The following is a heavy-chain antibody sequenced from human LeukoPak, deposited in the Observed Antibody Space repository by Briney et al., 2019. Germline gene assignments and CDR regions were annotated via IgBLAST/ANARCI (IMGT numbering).Heavy chain of an antibody. CDR1: GFTFSSYA. D-gene: IGHD2-2*01. Sequence: GGPLRLSCSASGFTFSSYAMHWVRQAPGKGLEYVSAISSNVGSTYYADSVKGRFTISRDNSKNTLYLQMSSLRAEDTAVYYCAVVPAANKYFDYWGQGTLVTVSS. CDR3: AVVPAANKYFDY. V-gene: IGHV3-64D*06. CDR2: ISSNVGST. J-gene: IGHJ4*02.